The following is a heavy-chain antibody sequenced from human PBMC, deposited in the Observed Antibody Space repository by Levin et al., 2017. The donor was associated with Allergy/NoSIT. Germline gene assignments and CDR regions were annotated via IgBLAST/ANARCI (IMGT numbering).Heavy chain of an antibody. CDR2: VNQFGAT. CDR3: ARQEIGDFYFDS. J-gene: IGHJ4*02. V-gene: IGHV4-34*01. D-gene: IGHD2/OR15-2a*01. CDR1: GGPLSGYF. Sequence: SETLSLTCAVYGGPLSGYFWTWIRQSPNKGLEWIGEVNQFGATNYNPSLESRLTISIDTSKNQFSLTVRSLTAADTAVYYCARQEIGDFYFDSWGLGTLVTVSS.